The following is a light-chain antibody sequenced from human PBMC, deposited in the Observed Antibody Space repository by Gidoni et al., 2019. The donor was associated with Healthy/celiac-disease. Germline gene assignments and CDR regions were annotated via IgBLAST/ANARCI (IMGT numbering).Light chain of an antibody. CDR1: QSVSSSY. CDR2: GAS. V-gene: IGKV3-20*01. Sequence: EIVLTQSPGTLSLSPGERATLSCRASQSVSSSYLAWYQQKPGQAPRLLIYGASSRATGIPDRCSGSGSGTDFTITISRLEPEDFAVYYCQQYGSSSLTFGGGTKVEIK. J-gene: IGKJ4*01. CDR3: QQYGSSSLT.